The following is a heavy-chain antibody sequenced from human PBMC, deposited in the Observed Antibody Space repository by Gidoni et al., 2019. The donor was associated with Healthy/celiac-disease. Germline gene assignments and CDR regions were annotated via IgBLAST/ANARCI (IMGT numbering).Heavy chain of an antibody. CDR2: SYYSAST. J-gene: IGHJ4*02. V-gene: IGHV4-59*01. CDR1: GCSISRYY. D-gene: IGHD5-18*01. Sequence: QVQLQESGPGLVKPSETLSLTCTASGCSISRYYWSWIRQPPGKGLEWIGYSYYSASTNYNPSLKSLVTISVDTSKNQFSLKLSSVTAADTAVYYCARGDTAMGQEFDYWGQGTLVTVAS. CDR3: ARGDTAMGQEFDY.